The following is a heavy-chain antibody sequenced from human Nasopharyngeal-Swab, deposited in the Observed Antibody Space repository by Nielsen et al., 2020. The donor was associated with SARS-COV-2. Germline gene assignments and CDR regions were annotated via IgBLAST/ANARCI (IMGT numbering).Heavy chain of an antibody. V-gene: IGHV4-34*01. CDR3: ARGFPGAAAGTDY. Sequence: PGKGLEWIGEINHSGSTNYNPSLKSRVTISVDTSKNQFSLKPSSVTAADTAVYYCARGFPGAAAGTDYWGQGTLVTVSS. D-gene: IGHD6-13*01. J-gene: IGHJ4*02. CDR2: INHSGST.